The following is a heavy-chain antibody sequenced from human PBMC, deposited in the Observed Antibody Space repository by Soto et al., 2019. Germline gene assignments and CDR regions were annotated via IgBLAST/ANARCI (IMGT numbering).Heavy chain of an antibody. J-gene: IGHJ4*02. V-gene: IGHV4-59*01. CDR1: GGSISSYY. Sequence: TLSLTCTVSGGSISSYYWSWIRQPPGKGLEWIGYIYYSGSTNYNPSLKSRVTISVDTSKNQFSLKLSSVTAADTAVYYCARDAGGYSAYVDFWGQGTLVTVSS. CDR3: ARDAGGYSAYVDF. D-gene: IGHD5-12*01. CDR2: IYYSGST.